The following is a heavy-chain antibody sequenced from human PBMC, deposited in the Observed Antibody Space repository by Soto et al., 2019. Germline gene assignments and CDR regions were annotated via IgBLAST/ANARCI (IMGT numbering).Heavy chain of an antibody. Sequence: SETLSLTCTVSGVSVSSGSYYWSWIRQPPGKGLEWIGYIYYSGSTNYNPSLKSRVTISVDTSKNQFSLKLSSVTAADTAVYYCARFYFDWLSDWFDPWGQGTLVTVSS. CDR2: IYYSGST. J-gene: IGHJ5*02. CDR3: ARFYFDWLSDWFDP. V-gene: IGHV4-61*01. CDR1: GVSVSSGSYY. D-gene: IGHD3-9*01.